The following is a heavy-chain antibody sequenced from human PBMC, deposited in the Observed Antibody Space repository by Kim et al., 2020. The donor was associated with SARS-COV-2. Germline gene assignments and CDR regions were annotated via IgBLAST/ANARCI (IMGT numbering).Heavy chain of an antibody. CDR3: AKHLNYYDSSGYEGAFDI. Sequence: SVKVSCKASGGTFSSYAISWVRQAPGQGLEWMGGIIPIFGTANYAQKFQGRVTITADESTSTAYMELRSLRSEDTAVYYCAKHLNYYDSSGYEGAFDIWGQGTMVTVSS. CDR1: GGTFSSYA. CDR2: IIPIFGTA. J-gene: IGHJ3*02. V-gene: IGHV1-69*13. D-gene: IGHD3-22*01.